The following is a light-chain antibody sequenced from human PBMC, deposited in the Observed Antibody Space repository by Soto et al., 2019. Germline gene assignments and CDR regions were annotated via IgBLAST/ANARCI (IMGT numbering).Light chain of an antibody. CDR1: QSISDW. V-gene: IGKV1-5*03. J-gene: IGKJ1*01. CDR2: KTS. CDR3: QPYASFSPE. Sequence: ITMMHSKSSEAGPVGKRVTFRCRASQSISDWLAWYQQKPGKAPKLLIYKTSSLDSGVPSRFSGSGSGTEFTLTMSGLQAHDFSTYYCQPYASFSPEFGHGTKGDIK.